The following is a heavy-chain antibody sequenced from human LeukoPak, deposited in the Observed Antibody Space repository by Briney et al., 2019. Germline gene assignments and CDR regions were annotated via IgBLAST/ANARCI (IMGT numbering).Heavy chain of an antibody. J-gene: IGHJ6*02. D-gene: IGHD3-10*01. V-gene: IGHV1-8*01. CDR3: ARAMVRGVILHYYGMDV. Sequence: ASVKVSCKASGYTFTSYDINWVRQATGQGLEWMGWMNPNSGNTGYVQKLQGRVTMTTDTSTSTAYMELRSLRSDDTAVYYCARAMVRGVILHYYGMDVWGQGTTVTVSS. CDR2: MNPNSGNT. CDR1: GYTFTSYD.